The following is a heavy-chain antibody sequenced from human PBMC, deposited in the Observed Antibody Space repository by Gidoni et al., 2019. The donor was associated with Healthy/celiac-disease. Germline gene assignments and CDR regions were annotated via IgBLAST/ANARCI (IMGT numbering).Heavy chain of an antibody. CDR3: ARNYYDSSGTVDY. J-gene: IGHJ4*02. Sequence: QLVQSGAEVNKPGASVKVSCKASGYTFTGYYMHWVRQAPGQGLEWMGWSNHNSGGTNYAQKFQGRVTMTRDTSISTAYMELSRLRSDDTAVYYCARNYYDSSGTVDYWGQGTLVTVSS. CDR2: SNHNSGGT. V-gene: IGHV1-2*02. CDR1: GYTFTGYY. D-gene: IGHD3-22*01.